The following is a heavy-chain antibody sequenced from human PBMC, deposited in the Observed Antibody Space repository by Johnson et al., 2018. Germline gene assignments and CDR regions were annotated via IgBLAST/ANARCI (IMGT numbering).Heavy chain of an antibody. CDR1: LFTFRDYW. V-gene: IGHV3-7*01. CDR3: AKFSCIQLAIDI. D-gene: IGHD4-11*01. Sequence: EVQLLESGGGVVQPGGSLRLSCAASLFTFRDYWMTWIRQAPGKGLEWVASINQGGSVIYYVDSAKGRFTISRDDTKNSLYLQMSSVKAEDTATYYCAKFSCIQLAIDIWGQGTMVTVSA. CDR2: INQGGSVI. J-gene: IGHJ3*02.